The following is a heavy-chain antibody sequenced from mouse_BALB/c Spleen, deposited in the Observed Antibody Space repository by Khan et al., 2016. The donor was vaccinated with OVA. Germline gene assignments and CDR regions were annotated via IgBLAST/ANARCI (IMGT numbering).Heavy chain of an antibody. CDR3: ARGNYYGYYFDY. CDR2: ISYSGVT. Sequence: QLEESGPGLVKPSQSLSLTCTVTGYSITSGYAWNWIRQFPGNKLEWMGYISYSGVTSYTPSLKSQISINRDTSKNQFFLQLNSVTTTDTATYYCARGNYYGYYFDYWGQGTTLTVSS. CDR1: GYSITSGYA. J-gene: IGHJ2*01. V-gene: IGHV3-2*02. D-gene: IGHD1-1*01.